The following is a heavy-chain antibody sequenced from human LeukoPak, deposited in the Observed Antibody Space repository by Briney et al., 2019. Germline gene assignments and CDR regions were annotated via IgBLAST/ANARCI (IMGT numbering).Heavy chain of an antibody. CDR1: GFTFSSYA. CDR2: ISYDGSNK. CDR3: ARAQIAAAIFDY. D-gene: IGHD6-13*01. Sequence: PGGSLRLSCAASGFTFSSYAMHWVHQAPGKGLEWVAVISYDGSNKYYADSVKGRFTISRDNSKNTLYLQMNSLRAEDTAVYYCARAQIAAAIFDYWGQGTLVTVSS. J-gene: IGHJ4*02. V-gene: IGHV3-30-3*01.